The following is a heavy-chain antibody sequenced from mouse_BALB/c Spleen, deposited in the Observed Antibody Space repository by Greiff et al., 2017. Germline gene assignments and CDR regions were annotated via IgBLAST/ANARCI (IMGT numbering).Heavy chain of an antibody. Sequence: QVQLQQPGAELVKPGASVKMSCKASGYTFTSYWMHWVKQRPGQGLEWIGVIDPSDSYSSYNQKFKGKATLTVDTSSSTAYMQLSSVTSEDSAVYYCTRGDYWGQGTTLTVSA. CDR3: TRGDY. J-gene: IGHJ2*01. CDR2: IDPSDSYS. CDR1: GYTFTSYW. V-gene: IGHV1S127*01.